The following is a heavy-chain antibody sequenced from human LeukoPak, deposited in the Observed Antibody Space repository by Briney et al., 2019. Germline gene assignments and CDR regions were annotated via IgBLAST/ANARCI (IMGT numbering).Heavy chain of an antibody. V-gene: IGHV4-39*01. Sequence: SETLSLTCTVSGDSISSSFYHWGWIRQPPGQGLEWIGTISYSGSTYFNPSLKSRVTISVDTSKNQFSLKLSSVTAADTAVYYCARHFPNYYDTSGPDYWGQGTLVTVSS. CDR3: ARHFPNYYDTSGPDY. CDR2: ISYSGST. CDR1: GDSISSSFYH. D-gene: IGHD3-22*01. J-gene: IGHJ4*02.